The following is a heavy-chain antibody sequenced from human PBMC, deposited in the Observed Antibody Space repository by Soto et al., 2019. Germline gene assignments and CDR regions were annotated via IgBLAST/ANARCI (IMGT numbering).Heavy chain of an antibody. Sequence: GGSLRLSCEASGFTFSSYPMHWVRQAPGKGLEWVTVISYDGGNQYYADSVKGRFTISRDNSKDTLYLQMHSLRSDDTAVYFCARGPITQTSFIDHWGQGTLVTVSS. J-gene: IGHJ4*02. CDR1: GFTFSSYP. CDR3: ARGPITQTSFIDH. CDR2: ISYDGGNQ. V-gene: IGHV3-30-3*01. D-gene: IGHD1-20*01.